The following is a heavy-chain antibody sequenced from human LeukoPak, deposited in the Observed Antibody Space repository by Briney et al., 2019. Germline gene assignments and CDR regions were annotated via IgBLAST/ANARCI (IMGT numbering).Heavy chain of an antibody. CDR1: GFTFSSYA. Sequence: GGSLRLSCAASGFTFSSYAMHWVRQAPGKGLEWVAVISYDGSNKYYADSVKGRFTISRDNSKNTLYLQMSSLRAEDTAVYYCATYSGAHHKTFDSWGQGTLVTVSS. J-gene: IGHJ4*02. D-gene: IGHD1-26*01. V-gene: IGHV3-30*04. CDR3: ATYSGAHHKTFDS. CDR2: ISYDGSNK.